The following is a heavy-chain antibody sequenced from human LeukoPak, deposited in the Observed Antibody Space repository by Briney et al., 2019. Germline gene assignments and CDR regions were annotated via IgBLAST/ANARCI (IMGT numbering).Heavy chain of an antibody. CDR1: GFTFNRYW. J-gene: IGHJ1*01. CDR3: TSWGDTTAEYFQR. CDR2: INPDGRDT. D-gene: IGHD2-21*02. V-gene: IGHV3-7*01. Sequence: GSLRLSCVVSGFTFNRYWMNWVRQAPGKGLEWVAHINPDGRDTYYVDSVKGRFTISRDNAQNSMYLQMNSLRVEDTAVYYCTSWGDTTAEYFQRWGQGTLVTVSS.